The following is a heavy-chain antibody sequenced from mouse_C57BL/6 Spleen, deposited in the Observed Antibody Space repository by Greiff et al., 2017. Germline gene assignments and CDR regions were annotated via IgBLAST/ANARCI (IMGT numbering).Heavy chain of an antibody. J-gene: IGHJ2*01. V-gene: IGHV14-4*01. CDR3: TTSSGSTLGY. CDR2: IDPENGDT. CDR1: GFNIKDDY. Sequence: EVQLQESGAELVRPGASVKLSCTASGFNIKDDYMHWVKQRPEQGLEWIGWIDPENGDTEYASKFQGKATITADTSSNTAYLQLSSLTSEDTAVYYCTTSSGSTLGYWGQGTTLTVSS. D-gene: IGHD1-1*01.